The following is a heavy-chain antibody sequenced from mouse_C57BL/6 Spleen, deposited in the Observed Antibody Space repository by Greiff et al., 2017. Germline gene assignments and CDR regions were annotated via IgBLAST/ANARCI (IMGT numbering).Heavy chain of an antibody. CDR3: ARGDYYGSSQMDY. CDR2: INPNNGGT. J-gene: IGHJ4*01. CDR1: GYTFTDYN. D-gene: IGHD1-1*01. V-gene: IGHV1-18*01. Sequence: VHVKQSGPELVKPGASVKIPCKASGYTFTDYNMDWVKQSHGKSLEWIGDINPNNGGTIYNQKFKGKATLTVDKSSSTAYMELRSLTSEDTAVYYCARGDYYGSSQMDYWGQGTSVTVSS.